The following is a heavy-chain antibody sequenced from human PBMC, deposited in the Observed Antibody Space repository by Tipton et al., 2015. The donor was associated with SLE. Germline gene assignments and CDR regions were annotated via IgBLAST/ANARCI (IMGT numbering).Heavy chain of an antibody. V-gene: IGHV1-2*02. CDR1: GYTFTDYY. Sequence: LVKPGAEVKKPGASVKVSCKASGYTFTDYYLHWVRQAPGQGLEWMGWVNPNSGGPNYAQKFQGRVTMTRDTSISTAYMDLSSLRSDDTAVYFCARGGSGDAFDMWGQGTMVTVTS. D-gene: IGHD2-15*01. J-gene: IGHJ3*02. CDR2: VNPNSGGP. CDR3: ARGGSGDAFDM.